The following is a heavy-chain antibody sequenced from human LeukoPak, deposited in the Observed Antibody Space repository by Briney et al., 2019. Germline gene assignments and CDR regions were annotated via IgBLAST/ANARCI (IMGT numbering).Heavy chain of an antibody. CDR2: LYGGSAT. V-gene: IGHV3-53*01. D-gene: IGHD6-13*01. CDR3: ARASTIGAAGLFDY. CDR1: GVTVSSNY. J-gene: IGHJ4*02. Sequence: PGGSLRLSCAASGVTVSSNYMSWVRQAPGKGLEWVPVLYGGSATFYSDSVKGRFTISRDNSKNTLYLQTNSLTAEDTAIYYCARASTIGAAGLFDYWGQGALVTVSS.